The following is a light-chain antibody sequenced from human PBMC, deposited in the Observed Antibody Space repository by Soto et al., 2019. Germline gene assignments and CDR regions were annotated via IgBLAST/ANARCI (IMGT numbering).Light chain of an antibody. CDR1: SSDIGGYNY. CDR2: EVR. CDR3: CSYTISATLV. J-gene: IGLJ3*02. Sequence: QLASVSGSPGQSIAISCTGASSDIGGYNYVSWYQHHPGKVPKVIIYEVRNRPSGVSNRFSGSKSGNTASLTISGLQAEDEADYYCCSYTISATLVFGGGTKLTVL. V-gene: IGLV2-14*01.